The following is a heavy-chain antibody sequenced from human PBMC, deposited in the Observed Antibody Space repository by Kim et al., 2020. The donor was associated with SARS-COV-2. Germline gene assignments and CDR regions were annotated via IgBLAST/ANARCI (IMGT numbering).Heavy chain of an antibody. CDR2: VYYDGKT. J-gene: IGHJ1*01. V-gene: IGHV4-39*01. D-gene: IGHD3-3*01. Sequence: SETLSLTCSVSGDAIGLISYYWGRIRQPPGKGPEWNGSVYYDGKTYYNPSLKSRVTITIDTSKNEFPLNIKSVTVADTAVYYSAGRGCLEWLTLVDWGPG. CDR3: AGRGCLEWLTLVD. CDR1: GDAIGLISYY.